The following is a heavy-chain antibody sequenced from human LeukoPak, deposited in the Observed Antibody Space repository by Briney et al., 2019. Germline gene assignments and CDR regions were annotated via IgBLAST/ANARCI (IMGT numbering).Heavy chain of an antibody. CDR1: GFTFSSYA. D-gene: IGHD6-13*01. J-gene: IGHJ4*02. CDR2: ISYDGSNN. Sequence: GGSLTLSCAASGFTFSSYAMHWVRPAPGKGLEWVAVISYDGSNNYYADSAKGRFNIFRDNSKNTLYLQMNSLRAEDTAVYHCASLYPGIASDYWGQGTLVTVSS. V-gene: IGHV3-30-3*01. CDR3: ASLYPGIASDY.